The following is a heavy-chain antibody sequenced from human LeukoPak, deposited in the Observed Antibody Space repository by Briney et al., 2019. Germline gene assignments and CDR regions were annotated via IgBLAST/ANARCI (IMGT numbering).Heavy chain of an antibody. Sequence: SETPSLTCTVSGGSISSGSYYWSWIRQPAGKGLEWIGRIYTSGSTNYNPSLKSRVTISVDTSKNQFSLKLSSVTAADTAVYYCARVYYDFWSGPYFDYWGQGTLVTVSS. D-gene: IGHD3-3*01. V-gene: IGHV4-61*02. CDR1: GGSISSGSYY. CDR3: ARVYYDFWSGPYFDY. CDR2: IYTSGST. J-gene: IGHJ4*02.